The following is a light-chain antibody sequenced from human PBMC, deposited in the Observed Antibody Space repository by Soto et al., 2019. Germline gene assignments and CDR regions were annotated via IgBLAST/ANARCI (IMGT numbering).Light chain of an antibody. V-gene: IGKV1-6*02. CDR1: QGIRND. CDR2: GTS. Sequence: AIQMTQSPSPLSASIGDRVTITCRASQGIRNDLAWVQQKPGRAPKLLIYGTSTLQSGVPSRFSGSGSGTDFTLTISSLRPEDFATYYCLQDYNYPWTFGQGTKVEIK. J-gene: IGKJ1*01. CDR3: LQDYNYPWT.